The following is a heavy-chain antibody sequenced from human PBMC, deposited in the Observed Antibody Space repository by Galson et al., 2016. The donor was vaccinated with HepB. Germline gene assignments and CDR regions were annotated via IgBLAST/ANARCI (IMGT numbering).Heavy chain of an antibody. D-gene: IGHD6-19*01. CDR2: ISYDGNNK. V-gene: IGHV3-30*03. J-gene: IGHJ4*02. CDR1: GFTFNKYP. Sequence: SLRLSRAASGFTFNKYPMFWVRQAPGKGLEWVAVISYDGNNKYYADSVKGRFTISRDSSQNTLYLQMNSLRTEDTAVYFCARKSMAGPRSYFDYWGQGTLVTVSS. CDR3: ARKSMAGPRSYFDY.